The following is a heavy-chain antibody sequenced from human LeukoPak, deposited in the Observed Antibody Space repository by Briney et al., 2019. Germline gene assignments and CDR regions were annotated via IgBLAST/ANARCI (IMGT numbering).Heavy chain of an antibody. Sequence: SETLSLTCTVSGGSISSGDYYWSWIRQPPGKGLEWIGYISYSGNTYYNPSLKSRVTISVDTSKNQFSLKLSSVTAADTAVYYCARDYCSSTSCYDGGDYFDYWGQGTLVTVSS. CDR1: GGSISSGDYY. V-gene: IGHV4-30-4*01. CDR3: ARDYCSSTSCYDGGDYFDY. J-gene: IGHJ4*02. CDR2: ISYSGNT. D-gene: IGHD2-2*01.